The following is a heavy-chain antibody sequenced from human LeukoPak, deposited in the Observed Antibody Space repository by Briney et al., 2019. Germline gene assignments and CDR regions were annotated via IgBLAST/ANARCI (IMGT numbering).Heavy chain of an antibody. CDR1: GYTFTGYY. V-gene: IGHV1-2*02. CDR3: ARGSFWESPVNWFAP. Sequence: PAASVKVSCKASGYTFTGYYMHWVRQAPGQGLEWVGWINPKNGGSNYAQKFQGRVTMTRDRAISTAYMELSRLTSDDTAIYYCARGSFWESPVNWFAPWGQGTLVTVSS. D-gene: IGHD1-26*01. CDR2: INPKNGGS. J-gene: IGHJ5*02.